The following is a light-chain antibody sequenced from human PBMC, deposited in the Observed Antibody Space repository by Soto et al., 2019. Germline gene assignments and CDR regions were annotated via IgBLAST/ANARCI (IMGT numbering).Light chain of an antibody. V-gene: IGLV2-14*01. CDR2: EVS. Sequence: QSALTQPASVSGSPGQSITISCTGTSSDVGGYNYASWYQQHPGKAPKLMIYEVSNRPSGVSNRFSGSKSGNTASLTISGIQAEDEADYYCSSYTSSSTLVFGTGTKLTVL. CDR3: SSYTSSSTLV. J-gene: IGLJ1*01. CDR1: SSDVGGYNY.